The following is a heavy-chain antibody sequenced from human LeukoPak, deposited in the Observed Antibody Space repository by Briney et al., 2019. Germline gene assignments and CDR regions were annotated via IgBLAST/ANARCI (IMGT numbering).Heavy chain of an antibody. CDR3: AIYKAARPYYYYGMDV. Sequence: ASVKVSCKASGYTFTSYGISWVRQAPGQGLEWMGWISAYYGNTNYAQMLQGRVTMTTDTSTSTAYMELRSLRSDDTAVYYCAIYKAARPYYYYGMDVWGQGTTVTVSS. J-gene: IGHJ6*02. D-gene: IGHD6-6*01. CDR1: GYTFTSYG. CDR2: ISAYYGNT. V-gene: IGHV1-18*01.